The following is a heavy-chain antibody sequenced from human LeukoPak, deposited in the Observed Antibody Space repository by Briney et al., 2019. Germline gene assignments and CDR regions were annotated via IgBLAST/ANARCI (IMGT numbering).Heavy chain of an antibody. Sequence: GASVTVSFTVSGYTLTELSMHWVRQAPGKGLEWMGGFDPEDGETIYAQKFQGRVTMTEDTSTDTAYMELSSLRSEDTAVYYCATPDIVVVPAAMRYYYYYGMDVWGQGTTVTVSS. CDR2: FDPEDGET. CDR1: GYTLTELS. J-gene: IGHJ6*02. V-gene: IGHV1-24*01. CDR3: ATPDIVVVPAAMRYYYYYGMDV. D-gene: IGHD2-2*01.